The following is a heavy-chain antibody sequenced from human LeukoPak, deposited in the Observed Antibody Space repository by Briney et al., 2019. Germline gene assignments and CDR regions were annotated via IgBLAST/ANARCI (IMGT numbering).Heavy chain of an antibody. D-gene: IGHD3-10*01. Sequence: PGGSLRLSCEASEFTFSRYWMSWVRQVPGKRLEWVANINQDGRETYYLDSVKGRFTISRDNAKNSMFLQMNSLRVEDTGVYYCARVTESYGSGRRHNYYYYYMDVWGKGTTVTISS. CDR1: EFTFSRYW. CDR2: INQDGRET. V-gene: IGHV3-7*01. CDR3: ARVTESYGSGRRHNYYYYYMDV. J-gene: IGHJ6*03.